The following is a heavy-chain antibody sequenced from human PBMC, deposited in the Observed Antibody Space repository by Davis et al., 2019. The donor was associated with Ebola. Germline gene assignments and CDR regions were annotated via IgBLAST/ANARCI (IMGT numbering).Heavy chain of an antibody. CDR3: ARVGSGPNVGDDYFRY. CDR1: GFTFSTHA. D-gene: IGHD3-3*01. Sequence: PGGSLRLSCATSGFTFSTHAMNWVRQAPGKGLQWVSAISGGGEKTHYADSVEGRFAVSRDNSKSTLYLQMTNLRAEDTAVYYCARVGSGPNVGDDYFRYWGQGTLVTVSS. CDR2: ISGGGEKT. V-gene: IGHV3-23*01. J-gene: IGHJ4*02.